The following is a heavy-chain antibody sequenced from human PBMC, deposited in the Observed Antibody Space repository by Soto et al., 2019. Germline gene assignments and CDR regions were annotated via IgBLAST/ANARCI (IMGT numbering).Heavy chain of an antibody. Sequence: AGGSLRLSCAASGFTFSSYGMRWVRQAPGKGLEWVAVIWYDGSNKYYADSVKGRFTISRDNSKNTPYLQMNSLRAEDTAVYYCARGRYCSSTSCYARFYFQHWGQGTLVTVSS. CDR1: GFTFSSYG. D-gene: IGHD2-2*01. J-gene: IGHJ1*01. V-gene: IGHV3-33*01. CDR3: ARGRYCSSTSCYARFYFQH. CDR2: IWYDGSNK.